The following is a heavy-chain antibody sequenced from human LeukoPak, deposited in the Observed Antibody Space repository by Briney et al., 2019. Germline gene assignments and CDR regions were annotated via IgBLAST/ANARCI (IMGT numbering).Heavy chain of an antibody. CDR2: IIPIFGTA. V-gene: IGHV1-69*13. CDR1: GGTFSSYA. J-gene: IGHJ4*02. D-gene: IGHD3-3*01. CDR3: AKDPGYDFWSGYTFDY. Sequence: PVKVSCKASGGTFSSYAISWVRQAPGQGLEWMGGIIPIFGTANYAQKFQGRVTITADESTSTAYMELSSLRSEDTAVYYCAKDPGYDFWSGYTFDYWGQGTLVTVSS.